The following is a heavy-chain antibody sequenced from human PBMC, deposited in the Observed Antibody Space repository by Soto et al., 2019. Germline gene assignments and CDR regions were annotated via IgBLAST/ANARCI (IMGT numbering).Heavy chain of an antibody. CDR2: IYYSGST. D-gene: IGHD6-19*01. V-gene: IGHV4-59*01. J-gene: IGHJ3*02. CDR1: GGSISSYY. CDR3: ARDLVGYSSGWYSGAFDI. Sequence: QVQLQESGPGLVKRSETLSLTYTVSGGSISSYYWSWIRQPPGKGLEWLGYIYYSGSTNYNPSLKSRVTIAVDTSKNQFSLKLSSVTAADTAVYYCARDLVGYSSGWYSGAFDIWGQGTMVTVSS.